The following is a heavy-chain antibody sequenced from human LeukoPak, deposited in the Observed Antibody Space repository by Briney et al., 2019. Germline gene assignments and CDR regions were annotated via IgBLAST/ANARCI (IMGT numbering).Heavy chain of an antibody. D-gene: IGHD4-17*01. CDR1: GFNFSSYS. V-gene: IGHV3-21*01. CDR3: ASFMTTVTN. CDR2: IRSSSRYI. J-gene: IGHJ4*02. Sequence: GGSLRLSCAASGFNFSSYSMNWVRQAPGKGLEWVSSIRSSSRYIYYADSVKGRFTISRDNAKNTLYLQMNSLRAEDTAVCDRASFMTTVTNWGQGTLVTVSS.